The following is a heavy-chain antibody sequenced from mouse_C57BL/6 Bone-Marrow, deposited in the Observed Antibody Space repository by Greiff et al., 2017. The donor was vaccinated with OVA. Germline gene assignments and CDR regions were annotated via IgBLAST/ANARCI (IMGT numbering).Heavy chain of an antibody. D-gene: IGHD2-4*01. V-gene: IGHV1-42*01. Sequence: VQLQQSGPELVKPGASVKISCKASGYSFTGYYMNWVKQSPEKSLEWIGEINPSTGGTTYNQKFKAKATLPVDKSSSTAYMQLKSLTSEDSAVDYCAIDYEWFAYWGQGTLVTVSA. CDR1: GYSFTGYY. CDR3: AIDYEWFAY. J-gene: IGHJ3*01. CDR2: INPSTGGT.